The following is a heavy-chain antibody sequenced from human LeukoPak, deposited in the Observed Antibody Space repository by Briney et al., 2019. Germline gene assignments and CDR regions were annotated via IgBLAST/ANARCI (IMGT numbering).Heavy chain of an antibody. CDR1: GFTFSSYS. D-gene: IGHD1-7*01. CDR3: ARDPGATGTGDY. J-gene: IGHJ4*02. V-gene: IGHV3-21*01. Sequence: GGSLRLSCAASGFTFSSYSMNWVRRAPGKGLEWVSSISSSSSYIYYADSVKGRFTISRDNAKNSLYLQMNSLRAEDTAVYYCARDPGATGTGDYWGQGTLVTVSS. CDR2: ISSSSSYI.